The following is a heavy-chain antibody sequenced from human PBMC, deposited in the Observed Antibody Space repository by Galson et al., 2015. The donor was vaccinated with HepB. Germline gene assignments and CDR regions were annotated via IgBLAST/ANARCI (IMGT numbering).Heavy chain of an antibody. V-gene: IGHV6-1*01. Sequence: CPIYGDSVSSNSAAWNWIRQSPSRGLEWLGRTYYRSKWYNDYAVSVKSRITINPDTSKNQFSLQLNSVTPEDTAVYYCARDASIAAAGRANYYYGMDVWGQGTTVTVSS. CDR1: GDSVSSNSAA. CDR3: ARDASIAAAGRANYYYGMDV. D-gene: IGHD6-13*01. CDR2: TYYRSKWYN. J-gene: IGHJ6*02.